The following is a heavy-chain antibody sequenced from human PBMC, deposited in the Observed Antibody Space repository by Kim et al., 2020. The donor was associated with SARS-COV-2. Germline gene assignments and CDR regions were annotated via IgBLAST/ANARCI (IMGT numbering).Heavy chain of an antibody. V-gene: IGHV3-7*01. D-gene: IGHD3-22*01. Sequence: VDAARGRCTINRDNAKNSLYLQMNGLRVEDTAVYYCARHPYDASAYFDYWGQGALVTGSS. CDR3: ARHPYDASAYFDY. J-gene: IGHJ4*02.